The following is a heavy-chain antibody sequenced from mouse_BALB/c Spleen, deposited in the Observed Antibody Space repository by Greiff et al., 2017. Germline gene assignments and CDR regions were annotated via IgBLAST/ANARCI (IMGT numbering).Heavy chain of an antibody. CDR3: ARPARATYYLDY. D-gene: IGHD3-1*01. V-gene: IGHV5-6-5*01. J-gene: IGHJ2*01. Sequence: EVQLVESGGGLVKPGGSLKLSCAASGFTFSSYAMSWVRQTPAKRLEWVASISSGGSTYYPDSVKGRFTISRDNARNILNLQMSRLRSEDTAMYYCARPARATYYLDYWGQGTTLTVSS. CDR2: ISSGGST. CDR1: GFTFSSYA.